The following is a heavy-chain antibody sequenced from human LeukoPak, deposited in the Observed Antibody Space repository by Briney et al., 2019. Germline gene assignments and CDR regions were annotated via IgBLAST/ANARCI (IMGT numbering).Heavy chain of an antibody. CDR3: AKDRTVAPQTLDY. V-gene: IGHV3-23*01. J-gene: IGHJ4*02. CDR2: ISGSGGST. CDR1: GFTFSSYA. Sequence: GGSLRLSCAASGFTFSSYAMSWVRRAPGKGLEWVSAISGSGGSTYYADSVKGRFTISRDNSKNTLYLQMNSLRAEDTAVYYCAKDRTVAPQTLDYWGQGTLVTVSS. D-gene: IGHD4-11*01.